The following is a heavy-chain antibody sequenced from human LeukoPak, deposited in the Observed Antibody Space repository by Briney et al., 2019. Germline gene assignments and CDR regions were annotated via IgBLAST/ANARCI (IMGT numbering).Heavy chain of an antibody. J-gene: IGHJ4*02. Sequence: SETLSLTCTVSGDSISSYYWSWIRPPAGKGLEWIGRIYTGGSSNYNPSLKSRVTMSVDTSKNQFSLKLTSVTAADTAVYYCARGSSGARFDYWGQGTLVTVSS. CDR1: GDSISSYY. V-gene: IGHV4-4*07. D-gene: IGHD2-15*01. CDR3: ARGSSGARFDY. CDR2: IYTGGSS.